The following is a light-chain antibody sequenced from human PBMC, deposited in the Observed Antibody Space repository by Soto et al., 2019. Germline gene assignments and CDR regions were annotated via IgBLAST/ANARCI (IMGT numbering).Light chain of an antibody. V-gene: IGLV2-14*01. Sequence: QSVLTQPASVSGSPGQSITISCTGTSSDVGGYNYVSWYQQHPGKAPKLMIYDVSNRPSGVSNRFSGSKSGNTASLTISGLQAEDGADYYCSSYTSSSTLWVFGTGTKVTVL. CDR1: SSDVGGYNY. CDR3: SSYTSSSTLWV. CDR2: DVS. J-gene: IGLJ1*01.